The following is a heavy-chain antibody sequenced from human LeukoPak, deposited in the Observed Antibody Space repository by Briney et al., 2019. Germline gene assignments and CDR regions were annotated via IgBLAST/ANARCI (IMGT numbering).Heavy chain of an antibody. CDR2: ISSSGSTI. J-gene: IGHJ4*02. V-gene: IGHV3-11*04. CDR1: GFTFSDYY. CDR3: AREPAAFDY. D-gene: IGHD6-25*01. Sequence: GGSLRLFCAASGFTFSDYYMSWIRQASGKGLEWVSYISSSGSTIYYADSVKGRLTISRDNAKNSLYLQMNSLGAEDTAVYYCAREPAAFDYWGQGTLVTVSS.